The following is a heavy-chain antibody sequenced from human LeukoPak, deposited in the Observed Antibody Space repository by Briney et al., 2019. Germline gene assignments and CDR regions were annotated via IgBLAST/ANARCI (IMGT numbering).Heavy chain of an antibody. V-gene: IGHV3-30*01. CDR3: ARDGDFWSGYRVAYYFDY. J-gene: IGHJ4*02. D-gene: IGHD3-3*01. CDR1: GFTFSSYA. CDR2: ISYDGSNK. Sequence: GGSLRLSCAASGFTFSSYAMHWVRQAPGKGLEWVAVISYDGSNKYYADSVKGRFAISRDNSKNTLYLQVNSLRAEDTAVYYCARDGDFWSGYRVAYYFDYWGQGTLVTVSS.